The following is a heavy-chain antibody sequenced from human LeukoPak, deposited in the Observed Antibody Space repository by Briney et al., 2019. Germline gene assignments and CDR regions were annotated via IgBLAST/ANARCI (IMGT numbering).Heavy chain of an antibody. V-gene: IGHV3-23*01. Sequence: GGSLRLSCAASGFTFSSYAMSWVRQAPGKGLEWVSAISGSGGSTYYADSVKGRFTISRDNAKNSLYLQMNSLRAEDTAVYYCARDMKYSSSFWFDPWGQGTLVTVSS. D-gene: IGHD6-6*01. CDR3: ARDMKYSSSFWFDP. J-gene: IGHJ5*02. CDR2: ISGSGGST. CDR1: GFTFSSYA.